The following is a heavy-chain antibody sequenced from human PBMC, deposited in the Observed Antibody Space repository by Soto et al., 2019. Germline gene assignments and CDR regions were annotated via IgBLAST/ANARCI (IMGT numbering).Heavy chain of an antibody. CDR2: IYPGDSDT. CDR1: GYSFTSYW. CDR3: ARLSRYDFWSGYPKPEYYYYGMDV. Sequence: LKISCKGSGYSFTSYWIGWVRQMPGKGLEWMGIIYPGDSDTRYSPSFQGQVTISADKSISTAYLQWSSLKASDTAMYYCARLSRYDFWSGYPKPEYYYYGMDVWGQGTTVTVSS. V-gene: IGHV5-51*01. J-gene: IGHJ6*02. D-gene: IGHD3-3*01.